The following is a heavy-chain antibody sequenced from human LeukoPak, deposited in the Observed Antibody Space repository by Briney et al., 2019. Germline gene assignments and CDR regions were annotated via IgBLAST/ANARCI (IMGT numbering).Heavy chain of an antibody. V-gene: IGHV1-2*02. Sequence: ASVKVSCKASEYTFTGYYIHWVRQAPGQGLEWMGWIDPNTGDSNYVQKFQGRVTMTRDTSISTAYMELSRLRSDDTAVYYCARDSRLWFGELFTQYYFDYWGQGTLVTVSS. CDR2: IDPNTGDS. CDR1: EYTFTGYY. CDR3: ARDSRLWFGELFTQYYFDY. J-gene: IGHJ4*02. D-gene: IGHD3-10*01.